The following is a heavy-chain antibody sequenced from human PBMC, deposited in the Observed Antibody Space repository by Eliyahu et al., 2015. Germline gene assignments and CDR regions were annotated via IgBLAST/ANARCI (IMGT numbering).Heavy chain of an antibody. CDR1: GGSFSGYY. Sequence: QVQLQQWGAGLLKPSETLSLTCAVYGGSFSGYYWXWIRQPPGKGLEWIGEINHSGSTNYNPSLKSRVTISVDTSKNQFSLKLSSVTAADTAVYYCARDPSKRWLLRGQAPYFDYWGQGTLVTVSS. V-gene: IGHV4-34*01. J-gene: IGHJ4*02. CDR2: INHSGST. D-gene: IGHD3-22*01. CDR3: ARDPSKRWLLRGQAPYFDY.